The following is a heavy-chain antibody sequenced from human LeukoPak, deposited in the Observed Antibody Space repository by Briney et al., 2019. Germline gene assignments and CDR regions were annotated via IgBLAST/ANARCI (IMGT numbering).Heavy chain of an antibody. CDR3: AKDIVYGSGSLYYYYYVMDV. J-gene: IGHJ6*02. V-gene: IGHV3-43*02. CDR1: GFTLDDYA. CDR2: ISGDGGST. D-gene: IGHD3-10*01. Sequence: GGSLRLSCAASGFTLDDYAMHWVRQAPGKGLEWVSLISGDGGSTYYADSVKGRFTISRDNSKNSLYLQMNSLRTEDTALYYCAKDIVYGSGSLYYYYYVMDVWGQGTTVTVSS.